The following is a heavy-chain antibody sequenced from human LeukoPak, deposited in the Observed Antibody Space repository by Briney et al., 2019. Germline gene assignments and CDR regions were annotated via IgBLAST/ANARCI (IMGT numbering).Heavy chain of an antibody. D-gene: IGHD4-17*01. CDR3: AREKGDYGDLDY. J-gene: IGHJ4*02. CDR2: IYYSGST. Sequence: SETLSLTCTVSGGPISSYYWSWIRQPPGKGLEWIGYIYYSGSTNYNPSLTSRVTISVDTSKNQFSLKLSSVTAADTAVYYCAREKGDYGDLDYWGQGTLVTVSS. CDR1: GGPISSYY. V-gene: IGHV4-59*01.